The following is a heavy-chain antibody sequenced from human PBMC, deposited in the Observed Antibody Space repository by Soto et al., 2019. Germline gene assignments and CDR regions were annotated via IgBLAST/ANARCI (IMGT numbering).Heavy chain of an antibody. V-gene: IGHV1-69*02. Sequence: QGQLVQSGAEVKKTGSSVKVSCKPSGGTFHGYTIIWVRQAPGQGLEWMGRSIPMLAITNYAQRFQGRVTLTADTSTTTAYMELSSLTSEDTAVYYCALGSWSGEAFDIWGQGTLVTVSS. CDR2: SIPMLAIT. CDR3: ALGSWSGEAFDI. CDR1: GGTFHGYT. J-gene: IGHJ3*02. D-gene: IGHD6-13*01.